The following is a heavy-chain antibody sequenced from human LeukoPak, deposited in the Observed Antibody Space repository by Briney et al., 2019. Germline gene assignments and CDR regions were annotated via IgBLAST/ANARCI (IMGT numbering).Heavy chain of an antibody. Sequence: PGGSLRLSCAASGFTFSSYAMSWVRQAPGKGLEWVSAISGSGGSTYYADSVKGRFTISRDNSKNTLYLQMNSLRAEDTAVYYCAIIALGYCSSTSCSYFDYWGQGTLVTVSS. J-gene: IGHJ4*02. CDR2: ISGSGGST. V-gene: IGHV3-23*01. CDR3: AIIALGYCSSTSCSYFDY. D-gene: IGHD2-2*01. CDR1: GFTFSSYA.